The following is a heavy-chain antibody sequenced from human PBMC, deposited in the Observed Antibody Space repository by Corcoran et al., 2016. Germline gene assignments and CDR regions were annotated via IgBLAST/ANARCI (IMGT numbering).Heavy chain of an antibody. J-gene: IGHJ4*02. CDR1: GFSFTSYG. CDR3: AKEAGSGTYPLYYFDY. V-gene: IGHV3-30*18. D-gene: IGHD3-10*01. Sequence: QVQLVESGGGVVQPGRSLRLSCAASGFSFTSYGLHWVRQAPGKGLEWVAAISNDGRNKYSADSVKGRFTISRDNSKNTLYLQLNSLRAEATAVYYCAKEAGSGTYPLYYFDYWGQGTLVTVSS. CDR2: ISNDGRNK.